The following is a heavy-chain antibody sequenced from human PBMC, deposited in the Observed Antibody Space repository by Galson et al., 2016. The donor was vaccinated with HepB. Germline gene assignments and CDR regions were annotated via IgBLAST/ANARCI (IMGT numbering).Heavy chain of an antibody. J-gene: IGHJ2*01. CDR3: ARPYYDISGYYLWYFDL. CDR1: GASIRSSY. Sequence: ETLSLTCHVSGASIRSSYWGWIRQPPGKGLEWIGYFYDSGSISYNPSLKSRVTISVGTSENQFSLKLSSVTAADTAVYYCARPYYDISGYYLWYFDLWGRGTLVTVSS. CDR2: FYDSGSI. D-gene: IGHD3-22*01. V-gene: IGHV4-59*08.